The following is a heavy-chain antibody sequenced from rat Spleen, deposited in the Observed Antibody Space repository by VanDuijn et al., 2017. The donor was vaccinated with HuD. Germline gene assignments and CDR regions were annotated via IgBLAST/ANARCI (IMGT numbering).Heavy chain of an antibody. J-gene: IGHJ3*01. D-gene: IGHD1-12*01. CDR1: GLTFNNSW. V-gene: IGHV5-31*01. CDR2: ITHIDGNT. Sequence: EVQLVESCGGLVQPGRSLTLSCVASGLTFNNSWMTWIRQAPGKGLEWIASITHIDGNTYYPDSVRGRCTISRDNARSTLYLQMNSLRSEDTATYDCTPYEGGSAYWGQGTLVTVSS. CDR3: TPYEGGSAY.